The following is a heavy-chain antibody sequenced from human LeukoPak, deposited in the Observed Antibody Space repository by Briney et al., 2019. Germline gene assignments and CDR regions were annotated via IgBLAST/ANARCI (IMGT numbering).Heavy chain of an antibody. J-gene: IGHJ4*01. Sequence: FIRHDGGYKYYADSVKGRFTISRDNSKNTLYLQMISLRDDDTAVYYCAKTNDGHMTREAVDDWGHGTFVIVTS. CDR3: AKTNDGHMTREAVDD. V-gene: IGHV3-30*02. CDR2: IRHDGGYK. D-gene: IGHD5-24*01.